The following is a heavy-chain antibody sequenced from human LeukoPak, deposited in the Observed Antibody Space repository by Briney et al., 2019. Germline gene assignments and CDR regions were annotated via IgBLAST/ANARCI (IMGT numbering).Heavy chain of an antibody. CDR1: GFTFSSYS. V-gene: IGHV3-21*04. J-gene: IGHJ3*02. CDR3: ASLSGITIFGVAPHDAFDI. CDR2: ISSSSSYI. D-gene: IGHD3-3*01. Sequence: GGSLRLSCAASGFTFSSYSMNWVRQAPGKGLEWVSSISSSSSYIYYADSVKGRFTISRHNSKNTLYLQMNSLRAEDTAVYYCASLSGITIFGVAPHDAFDIWGQGTMVTVSS.